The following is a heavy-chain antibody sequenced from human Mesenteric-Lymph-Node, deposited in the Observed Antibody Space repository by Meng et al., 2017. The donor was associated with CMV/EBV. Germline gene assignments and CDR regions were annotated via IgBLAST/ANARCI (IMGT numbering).Heavy chain of an antibody. V-gene: IGHV4-39*01. D-gene: IGHD3-3*01. CDR3: ARGDYTNSRFDP. J-gene: IGHJ5*02. CDR2: MNYGGNT. Sequence: GSGGSISSSTYYSGWIRQPPGKGLEWIGSMNYGGNTHYNPSLKSRVTTSVDTSKNQFSLNLSSVTAADTAIYYCARGDYTNSRFDPWGQGTLVTVSS. CDR1: GGSISSSTYY.